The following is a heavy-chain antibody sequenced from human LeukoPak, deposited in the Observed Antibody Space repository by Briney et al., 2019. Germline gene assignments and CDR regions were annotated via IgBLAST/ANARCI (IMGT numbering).Heavy chain of an antibody. J-gene: IGHJ4*02. CDR3: ARSYSPRSFDY. D-gene: IGHD2-15*01. Sequence: SETLSLTCTVSGGSISSTSYYWGWIRQPPGKGLEWIGYIYYSGSTNNNPSLKSRVTISVDTSKNQFSLKLSSVTAADTAVYYCARSYSPRSFDYWGQGTLVTASS. CDR2: IYYSGST. V-gene: IGHV4-61*05. CDR1: GGSISSTSYY.